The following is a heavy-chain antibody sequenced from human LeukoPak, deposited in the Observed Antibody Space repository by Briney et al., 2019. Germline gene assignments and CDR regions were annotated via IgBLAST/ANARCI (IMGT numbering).Heavy chain of an antibody. V-gene: IGHV1-69*13. CDR3: ARDGGIVVVPATKFYYYYGMDV. CDR1: GGTFGSYA. D-gene: IGHD2-2*01. Sequence: SVKVSCKASGGTFGSYAISWVRQAPGQGLEWMGGIIPIFGTANYAQKFQGRVTITADESTSTAYMELSSLRSEDTAVYYCARDGGIVVVPATKFYYYYGMDVWGQGTTVTVSS. J-gene: IGHJ6*02. CDR2: IIPIFGTA.